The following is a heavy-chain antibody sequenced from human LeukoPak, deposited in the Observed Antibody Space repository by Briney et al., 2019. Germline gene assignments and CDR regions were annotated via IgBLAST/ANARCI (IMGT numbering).Heavy chain of an antibody. CDR3: ARPLRSYSTFDVFDM. CDR2: IRYDGSNK. Sequence: AGGSLRLSCAASGFTFSSYGMHWVRQAPGKGLEWVAFIRYDGSNKYYADSVKGRFTNSRDSSKNTLYLQMNSLRAEDAAVYFCARPLRSYSTFDVFDMWGQGTVVTVSS. D-gene: IGHD6-13*01. V-gene: IGHV3-30*02. CDR1: GFTFSSYG. J-gene: IGHJ3*02.